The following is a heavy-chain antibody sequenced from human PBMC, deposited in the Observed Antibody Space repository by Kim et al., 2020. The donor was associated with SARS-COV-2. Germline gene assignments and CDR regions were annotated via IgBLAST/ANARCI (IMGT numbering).Heavy chain of an antibody. D-gene: IGHD3-10*01. CDR3: ARVSYNYYGSGRYAFDI. CDR1: GGSISSYY. J-gene: IGHJ3*02. Sequence: SETLSLTCTVSGGSISSYYWSWIRQPPGKGLEWIGYIYYSGSTNYNPSLKSRVTISVDTSKNQFSLKLSSVTAADTAVYYCARVSYNYYGSGRYAFDIWGQGTMVTVSS. V-gene: IGHV4-59*13. CDR2: IYYSGST.